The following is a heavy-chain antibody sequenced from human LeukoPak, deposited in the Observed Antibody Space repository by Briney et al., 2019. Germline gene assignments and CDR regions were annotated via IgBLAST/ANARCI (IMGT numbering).Heavy chain of an antibody. V-gene: IGHV4-34*01. CDR2: INHSGGT. CDR1: GGSFTNYY. J-gene: IGHJ5*02. CDR3: ARGPGTVGLSP. Sequence: SETLSLTCNVSGGSFTNYYWSWIRQTPEKGLEWIGQINHSGGTSYNPSLSSRVTLSVDRSKNQFSLKVTSVTAADTGVYYCARGPGTVGLSPWGQGTLVTVPS. D-gene: IGHD1/OR15-1a*01.